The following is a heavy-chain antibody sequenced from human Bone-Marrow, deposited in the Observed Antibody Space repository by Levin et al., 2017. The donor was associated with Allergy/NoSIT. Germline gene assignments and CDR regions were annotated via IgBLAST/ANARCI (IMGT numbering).Heavy chain of an antibody. J-gene: IGHJ6*02. CDR3: ARAVEVRGVTIRTYYYYGLDV. Sequence: PGGSLRLSCVASGFTFSKYWMSWVRQAPGKGLEWVANINQDGSDKNYVDSVKGRFTISRDNAKNSLSLQMNNLRAEDTAVYFCARAVEVRGVTIRTYYYYGLDVWGQATTVTVSS. CDR1: GFTFSKYW. D-gene: IGHD3-10*01. V-gene: IGHV3-7*01. CDR2: INQDGSDK.